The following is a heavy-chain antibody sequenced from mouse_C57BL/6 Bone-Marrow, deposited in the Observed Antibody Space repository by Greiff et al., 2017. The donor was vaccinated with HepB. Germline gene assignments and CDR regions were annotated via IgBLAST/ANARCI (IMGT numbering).Heavy chain of an antibody. CDR2: ISYDGSN. Sequence: DVQLQESGPGLVKPSQSLSLTCSVTGYSITSGYYWNWIRQFPGNKLEWMGYISYDGSNNYNPSLKNRISITRDTSKNQFFLKLNSVTTEDTATYYCARQTVVADYAMDYWGQGTSVTVSS. D-gene: IGHD1-1*01. J-gene: IGHJ4*01. V-gene: IGHV3-6*01. CDR1: GYSITSGYY. CDR3: ARQTVVADYAMDY.